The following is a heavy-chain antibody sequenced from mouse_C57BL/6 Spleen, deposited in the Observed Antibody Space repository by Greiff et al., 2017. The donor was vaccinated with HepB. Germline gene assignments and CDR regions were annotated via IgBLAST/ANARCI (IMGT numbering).Heavy chain of an antibody. J-gene: IGHJ4*01. CDR3: ARWSSNLYYYAMDY. V-gene: IGHV1-69*01. D-gene: IGHD2-5*01. CDR2: IDPSDSYT. Sequence: VQLQQPGAELVMPGASVKLSCKASGYTFTSYWMHWVKQRPGQGLEWIGEIDPSDSYTNYNQKFKGKSTLTVDKSSSTAYMQLISLTSEDSAVYYSARWSSNLYYYAMDYWGKGTSVTVSS. CDR1: GYTFTSYW.